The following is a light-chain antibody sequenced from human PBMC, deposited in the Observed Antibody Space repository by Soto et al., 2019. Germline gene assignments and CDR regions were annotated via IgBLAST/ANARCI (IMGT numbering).Light chain of an antibody. CDR1: QSITSNY. CDR2: CAS. J-gene: IGKJ1*01. CDR3: QQYGSSVWT. Sequence: EIVLTQSPGSMSLSPGERATLSCRARQSITSNYLAWYHQKPGQAPRLLLYCASSRANRIPDRFSGRGSGTDFSITITRLEPEEFALYFCQQYGSSVWTFGQGTKVEI. V-gene: IGKV3-20*01.